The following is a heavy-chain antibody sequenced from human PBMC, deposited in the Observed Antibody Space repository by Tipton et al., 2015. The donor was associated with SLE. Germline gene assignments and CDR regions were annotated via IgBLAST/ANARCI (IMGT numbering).Heavy chain of an antibody. Sequence: GSLRLSCAASGLTFSHYWMTWVRQAPGKGLEWVANIKEDGSEKYCVDSVKGRFTISRDNTKNSLYLQMNSLTAVDTAVYYCARDGHGDYWGQGTLVTVSS. CDR3: ARDGHGDY. CDR1: GLTFSHYW. V-gene: IGHV3-7*01. J-gene: IGHJ4*02. CDR2: IKEDGSEK.